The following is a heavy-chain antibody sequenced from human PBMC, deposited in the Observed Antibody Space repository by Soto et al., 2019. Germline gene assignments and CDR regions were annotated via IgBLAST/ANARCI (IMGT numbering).Heavy chain of an antibody. Sequence: EVQLVESGGGLVKPGGSLRLSCAASGFTFSSYSMNWVRQAPGKGLEWVSSISSSSSYIYYADSVKGRFTISRDNAKNSLYLQMNNLRAEDTAVYYCARVWHYGGKSFDYWGQGTLVTVSS. J-gene: IGHJ4*02. CDR1: GFTFSSYS. CDR2: ISSSSSYI. V-gene: IGHV3-21*01. CDR3: ARVWHYGGKSFDY. D-gene: IGHD4-17*01.